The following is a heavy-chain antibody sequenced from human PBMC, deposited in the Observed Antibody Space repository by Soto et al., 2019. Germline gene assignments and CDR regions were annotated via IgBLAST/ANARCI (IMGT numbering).Heavy chain of an antibody. V-gene: IGHV3-11*06. D-gene: IGHD1-1*01. CDR1: GFTLSGHY. J-gene: IGHJ4*02. Sequence: GGSLSLSCAASGFTLSGHYMSWIRQAPGKGLEWIGYSSNSGSFTRYADSVKGRFSISRDNAKSSLYLQISSLRGDDTATYYCVKSGDNYNLLDYWGQGTPVTVSS. CDR3: VKSGDNYNLLDY. CDR2: SSNSGSFT.